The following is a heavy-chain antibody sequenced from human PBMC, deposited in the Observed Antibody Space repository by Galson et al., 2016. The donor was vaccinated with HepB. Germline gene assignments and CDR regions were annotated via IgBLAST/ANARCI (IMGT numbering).Heavy chain of an antibody. V-gene: IGHV3-66*01. CDR3: ARDTCDGGNCYSVY. CDR2: VYTDRGT. J-gene: IGHJ4*02. D-gene: IGHD2-21*01. CDR1: EFSVSGNY. Sequence: SLRLSCAASEFSVSGNYLSWVRQAPGKGLEWVSTVYTDRGTYYADSVKDRFTVSIDTFTNILSLQMSGLRVEDTALYYCARDTCDGGNCYSVYWGQGALVAVSS.